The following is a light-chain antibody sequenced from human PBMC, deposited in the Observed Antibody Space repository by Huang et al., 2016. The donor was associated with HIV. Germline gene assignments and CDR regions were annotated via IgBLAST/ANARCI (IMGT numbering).Light chain of an antibody. Sequence: EIVMTQSPATLSVSPGERATLSCRASQSVSTNLAWYQQKPGQAPRLLIYHVSTRATGSPVRFSGSGSGSGTEFTRTISSLQSEDFAVYFCQQYNSWPPYTFGQGTKLEIK. CDR3: QQYNSWPPYT. V-gene: IGKV3-15*01. CDR2: HVS. J-gene: IGKJ2*01. CDR1: QSVSTN.